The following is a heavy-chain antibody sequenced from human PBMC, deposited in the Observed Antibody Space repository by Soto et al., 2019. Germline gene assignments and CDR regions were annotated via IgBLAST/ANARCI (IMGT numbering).Heavy chain of an antibody. CDR3: AKLGYCSGGTCYLDYYYGVDV. CDR2: ISSGGTT. Sequence: EVQLLESGGGLVQPGGSLRLSCAASGFSFSRHAMSWVRQAPGKGLEWVSTISSGGTTYYADSVKGRFTISSDNSKNTQSLQMNSLGAEDTAVYYCAKLGYCSGGTCYLDYYYGVDVWGQGTTVTVSS. CDR1: GFSFSRHA. J-gene: IGHJ6*02. D-gene: IGHD2-15*01. V-gene: IGHV3-23*01.